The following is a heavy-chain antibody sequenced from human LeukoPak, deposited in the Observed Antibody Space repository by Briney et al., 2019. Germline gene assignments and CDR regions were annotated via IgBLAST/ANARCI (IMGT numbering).Heavy chain of an antibody. D-gene: IGHD4-23*01. CDR1: GFTFSSYG. Sequence: PGGSLRLSCAASGFTFSSYGMHWVRQAPGKGLEWVAVISYDGSNKYYADSVKGRFTISRDNSKNTLYLQMNSLRAEDTAVYYCAKGYDYGGNSGSLVYWGQGTLVTVSS. CDR2: ISYDGSNK. V-gene: IGHV3-30*18. CDR3: AKGYDYGGNSGSLVY. J-gene: IGHJ4*02.